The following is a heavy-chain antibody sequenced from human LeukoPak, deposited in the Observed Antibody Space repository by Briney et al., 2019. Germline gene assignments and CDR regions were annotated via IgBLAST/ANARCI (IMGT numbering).Heavy chain of an antibody. CDR3: ARDRSGTEHFDY. Sequence: GGSLRLSCAASGFTFISYAMHWVRQAPGKGLEWVAVISYDGSNKYYADSVKGRFTISRDNSKNTLYLQMNSLRAEDTAVYYCARDRSGTEHFDYWGQGTLVTVSS. CDR2: ISYDGSNK. D-gene: IGHD6-13*01. J-gene: IGHJ4*02. CDR1: GFTFISYA. V-gene: IGHV3-30*04.